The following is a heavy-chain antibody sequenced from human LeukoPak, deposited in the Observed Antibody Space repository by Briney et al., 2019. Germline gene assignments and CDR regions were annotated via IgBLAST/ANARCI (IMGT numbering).Heavy chain of an antibody. Sequence: GESLKISCQGSGYSFTSYWIGWVRQMPGKGLEWMGIIYPGDSDTRYSPSFQGQVTISADKSISTAYLQWSSLKASDTAMYYCASTYSSSSPNYYGMDVWGQGTTVTVSS. CDR1: GYSFTSYW. J-gene: IGHJ6*02. V-gene: IGHV5-51*01. CDR3: ASTYSSSSPNYYGMDV. CDR2: IYPGDSDT. D-gene: IGHD6-13*01.